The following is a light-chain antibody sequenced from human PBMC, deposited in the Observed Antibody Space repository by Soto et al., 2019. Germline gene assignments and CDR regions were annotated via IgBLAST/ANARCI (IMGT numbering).Light chain of an antibody. CDR1: SSYIGSKS. Sequence: QSVLTQPPSASGTPGQRVTISCSGSSSYIGSKSVYWYQQLPGTAPKLLIYRNDQRPSRISDRFSGSKSGTSASLAISGLRSEDEADYYCAAWDDSLSGYVFGAGTKLTVL. CDR3: AAWDDSLSGYV. CDR2: RND. J-gene: IGLJ1*01. V-gene: IGLV1-47*01.